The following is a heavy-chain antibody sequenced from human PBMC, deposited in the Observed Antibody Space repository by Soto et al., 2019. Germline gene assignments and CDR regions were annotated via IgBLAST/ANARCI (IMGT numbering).Heavy chain of an antibody. CDR1: GYSFAGDW. V-gene: IGHV5-10-1*01. D-gene: IGHD1-26*01. Sequence: GESLKISCKGSGYSFAGDWITWVRQKPGKGLEWMGRIDPSDSQTYYSPSFRGHVTISVTKSITTVFLQWSSLKASDTAMYYCARQVVGATDYYYGMDVWGQGTTVTVSS. J-gene: IGHJ6*02. CDR3: ARQVVGATDYYYGMDV. CDR2: IDPSDSQT.